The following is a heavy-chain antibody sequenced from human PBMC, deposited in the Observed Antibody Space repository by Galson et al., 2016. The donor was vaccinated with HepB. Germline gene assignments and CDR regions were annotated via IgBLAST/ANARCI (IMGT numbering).Heavy chain of an antibody. CDR1: GYSFTNYW. J-gene: IGHJ4*02. V-gene: IGHV5-51*07. CDR2: AHPDDSDT. CDR3: ARFSGSGWGSFDY. D-gene: IGHD6-19*01. Sequence: QSGAEVKKPGESLKISCKGSGYSFTNYWIGWVHQMPGKGLEWMGMAHPDDSDTKYSPSFQGQVTMSADKSISTAYLQWSSLKASDTAMYYCARFSGSGWGSFDYWGQGTLVTVSS.